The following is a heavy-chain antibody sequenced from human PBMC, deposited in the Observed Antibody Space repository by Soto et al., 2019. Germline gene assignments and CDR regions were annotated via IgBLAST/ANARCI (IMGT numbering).Heavy chain of an antibody. CDR3: AGWGGHDYKY. Sequence: EVQLVQSGGGLVQPGGSIRLSCVASGFTFTDFYMNWVRQAPGKGLEWVANIRPDGSETNYVESVKGRFTTSRDNAKNSLFLQMNSLRADDTAVYYCAGWGGHDYKYWGQGILVTVSS. CDR1: GFTFTDFY. J-gene: IGHJ4*02. CDR2: IRPDGSET. D-gene: IGHD4-4*01. V-gene: IGHV3-7*03.